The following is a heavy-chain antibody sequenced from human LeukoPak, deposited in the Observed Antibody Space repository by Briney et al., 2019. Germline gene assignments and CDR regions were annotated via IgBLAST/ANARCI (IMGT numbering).Heavy chain of an antibody. CDR3: ARGFLSDYGDYTYGMDV. Sequence: GGSLRLSCAASGFTFSSYGMHWVRQAPGKGLEWVAVISYDGSNKYYADSVKGRFTISRDNSKNTLYLQMNSLRAEDTAVYYCARGFLSDYGDYTYGMDVWGQGTTVTVSS. V-gene: IGHV3-30*03. CDR1: GFTFSSYG. J-gene: IGHJ6*02. D-gene: IGHD4-17*01. CDR2: ISYDGSNK.